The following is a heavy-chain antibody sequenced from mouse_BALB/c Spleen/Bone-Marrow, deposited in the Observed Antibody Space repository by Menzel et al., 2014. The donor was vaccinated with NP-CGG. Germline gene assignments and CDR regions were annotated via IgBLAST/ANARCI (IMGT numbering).Heavy chain of an antibody. J-gene: IGHJ2*01. V-gene: IGHV1-69*02. CDR3: AFYYGNYGDY. CDR2: IVTSDSYT. D-gene: IGHD2-1*01. CDR1: RYTFTDYC. Sequence: QLYQSDAERVRPGASVAMSGNASRYTFTDYCMHWLKHRPGQPLSRIGAIVTSDSYTSYNQKFNVKATLTVDESSSTAYMQLSSLTSEDSAVYYCAFYYGNYGDYWGQGTTLTVSS.